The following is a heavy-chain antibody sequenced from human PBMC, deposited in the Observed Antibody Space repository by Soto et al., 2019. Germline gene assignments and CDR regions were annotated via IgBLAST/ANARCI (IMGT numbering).Heavy chain of an antibody. Sequence: SETLSLTCTVSGGSISSGGYYWSWIRQHPGKGLEWIGYIYYSGSTYYNPSLKSRVTISVDTSKNQFSLKLSSVTAADTAVYYCARQGDCSSTSCQTSSYYYYGIDVWVQGTSVT. CDR2: IYYSGST. CDR3: ARQGDCSSTSCQTSSYYYYGIDV. CDR1: GGSISSGGYY. D-gene: IGHD2-2*01. J-gene: IGHJ6*02. V-gene: IGHV4-31*03.